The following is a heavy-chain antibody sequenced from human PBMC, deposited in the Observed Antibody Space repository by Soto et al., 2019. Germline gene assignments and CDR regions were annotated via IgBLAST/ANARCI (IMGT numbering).Heavy chain of an antibody. CDR3: ARDRADGLRSFDWLCLEY. D-gene: IGHD3-9*01. V-gene: IGHV3-30-3*01. Sequence: VGSLRLSCATSGFTFNTFAMHWVLQAPGKGLEWLAVISYDGSHKYYADSVKGRIIISRDNSKNTLYLQMKALRGEDTAVYYCARDRADGLRSFDWLCLEYWGQGTLVSVSS. CDR1: GFTFNTFA. J-gene: IGHJ4*02. CDR2: ISYDGSHK.